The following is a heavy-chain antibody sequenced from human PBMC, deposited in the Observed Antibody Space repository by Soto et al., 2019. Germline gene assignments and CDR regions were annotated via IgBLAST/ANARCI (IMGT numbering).Heavy chain of an antibody. Sequence: EVQLVESGGGLVKPGGSLRLYCAASGFTFSSYSMNWVRQAPGKGLEWVSSISSSSSYIYYADSVKGRFTISRDNAKNSLYLQMNSLRAEDTAVYYWARSADIVVVVAYFDYWGQGTLVTVSS. D-gene: IGHD2-15*01. V-gene: IGHV3-21*01. J-gene: IGHJ4*02. CDR2: ISSSSSYI. CDR3: ARSADIVVVVAYFDY. CDR1: GFTFSSYS.